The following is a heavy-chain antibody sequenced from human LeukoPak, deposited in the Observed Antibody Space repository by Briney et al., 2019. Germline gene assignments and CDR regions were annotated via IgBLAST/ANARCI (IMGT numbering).Heavy chain of an antibody. Sequence: TGGSLRLSCAASGFTFSNYVMSWVRQAPGKGLEWISVISGNGGRTYYADSVKGRFTISRDNSKNTLRLQMDNLRAENTAVYHCAKGLWDYYGSGIMYYTMDVWGQGTMVTVSS. V-gene: IGHV3-23*01. CDR3: AKGLWDYYGSGIMYYTMDV. D-gene: IGHD3-10*01. CDR1: GFTFSNYV. J-gene: IGHJ6*02. CDR2: ISGNGGRT.